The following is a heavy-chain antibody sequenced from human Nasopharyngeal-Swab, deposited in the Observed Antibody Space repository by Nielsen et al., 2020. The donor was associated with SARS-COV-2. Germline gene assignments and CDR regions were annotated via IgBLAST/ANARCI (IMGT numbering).Heavy chain of an antibody. CDR3: ARHKPPAMVTSYYFDY. D-gene: IGHD5-18*01. J-gene: IGHJ4*02. V-gene: IGHV4-31*03. CDR1: GGSISSVGYY. Sequence: SETLSLTCTVSGGSISSVGYYWSWIRQHPGKGLEWIGYIYYSGSTYYSPSLKSRVTISVDTSKNQFSLRLSSVTAADTAVYYCARHKPPAMVTSYYFDYWGQGTLVTVSS. CDR2: IYYSGST.